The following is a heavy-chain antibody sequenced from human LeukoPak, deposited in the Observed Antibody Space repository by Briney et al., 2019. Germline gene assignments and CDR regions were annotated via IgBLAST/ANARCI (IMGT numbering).Heavy chain of an antibody. CDR1: GFTFSSYS. D-gene: IGHD3-10*01. J-gene: IGHJ4*02. CDR3: ARARGGYYFDY. Sequence: GGSLRLSCAASGFTFSSYSMNWVRQAPGKGLEWVSSISSCSSYIYYADSVKGRFTISRDNAKNSLYLQMNSLRAEDTAVYYCARARGGYYFDYWGQGTLVTVSS. CDR2: ISSCSSYI. V-gene: IGHV3-21*01.